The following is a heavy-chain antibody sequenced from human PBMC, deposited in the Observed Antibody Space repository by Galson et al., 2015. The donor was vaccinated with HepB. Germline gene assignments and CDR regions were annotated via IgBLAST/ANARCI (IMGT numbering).Heavy chain of an antibody. J-gene: IGHJ4*02. Sequence: SLRLSCAASGFTFSDYSVSWVRQAPGKGLEWVGLIRNEAYGEATEYAASVKGRFTFSRDDSKNIAYLQMNNLKTEDTGLYFCTRPPSKVVITDYFDSWGRGTLVTVSS. D-gene: IGHD3-22*01. CDR1: GFTFSDYS. V-gene: IGHV3-49*04. CDR2: IRNEAYGEAT. CDR3: TRPPSKVVITDYFDS.